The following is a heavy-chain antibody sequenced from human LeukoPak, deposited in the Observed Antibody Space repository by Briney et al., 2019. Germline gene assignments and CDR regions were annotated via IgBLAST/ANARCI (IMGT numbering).Heavy chain of an antibody. D-gene: IGHD2-15*01. J-gene: IGHJ5*02. CDR3: AKTLVASPGNTGGP. Sequence: GGSLRLSCAASGXTFSDYYMSWFRQAPGKGLEWISYIAGSGSPTSYADSVKGRFTTSRDNAEKSLYLQMNSLSAEDTAVYYCAKTLVASPGNTGGPWGQGTLVTVSS. CDR1: GXTFSDYY. CDR2: IAGSGSPT. V-gene: IGHV3-11*03.